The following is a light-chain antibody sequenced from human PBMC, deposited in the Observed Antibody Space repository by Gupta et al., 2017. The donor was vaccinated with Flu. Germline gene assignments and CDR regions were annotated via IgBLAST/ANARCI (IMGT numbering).Light chain of an antibody. V-gene: IGLV3-25*02. J-gene: IGLJ2*01. CDR3: QSADSSGTVV. CDR1: ALPKQY. Sequence: SYELTPPPSVSVSPGQTARITCSGDALPKQYAYWYQQKPGQPPVLVIYKDSERPSGIPERFSGSSSGTTVTLTISGVQAEDEADYYCQSADSSGTVVFGGGTKLTVL. CDR2: KDS.